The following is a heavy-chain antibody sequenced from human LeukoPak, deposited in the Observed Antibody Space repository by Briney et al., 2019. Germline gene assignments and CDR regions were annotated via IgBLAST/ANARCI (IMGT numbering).Heavy chain of an antibody. J-gene: IGHJ4*02. D-gene: IGHD3-10*01. CDR2: ISRSGGST. Sequence: GSLRLSCAASGFTFSSYGMSWVRQAPGKGLEWVSGISRSGGSTYYADSVKGRFTISRDNSKNTLYLQMNSLRAEDTAVYYCAKMDGSGSPHFDYWGQGTLVTVSS. V-gene: IGHV3-23*01. CDR1: GFTFSSYG. CDR3: AKMDGSGSPHFDY.